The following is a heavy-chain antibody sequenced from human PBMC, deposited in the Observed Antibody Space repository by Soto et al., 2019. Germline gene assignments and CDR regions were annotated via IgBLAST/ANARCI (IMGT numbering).Heavy chain of an antibody. Sequence: QVQLVESGGGVVQPGRSLSLSCAASGFTFSSYAMHWVRQAPGKGLEWVAVISYDGNNKYYADSVKGLFTISRDNYKNTLDLQTNSLRTEATAAYYGARGGEFWIGSPPHYYYGMDVWCQGTTVTVSS. D-gene: IGHD3-3*01. CDR2: ISYDGNNK. CDR3: ARGGEFWIGSPPHYYYGMDV. V-gene: IGHV3-30-3*01. CDR1: GFTFSSYA. J-gene: IGHJ6*02.